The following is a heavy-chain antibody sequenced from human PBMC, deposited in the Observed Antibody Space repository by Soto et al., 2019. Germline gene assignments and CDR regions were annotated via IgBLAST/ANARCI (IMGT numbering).Heavy chain of an antibody. Sequence: PGGSLRLSCAASGFTFSSYAMHWVRQAPGKGLEWVAVISYDGSNKYYADSVKGRFTISRDNSKNTLYLQMNSLRAEDTAVYYCAREGYGGPPRGGGFNVGAADYYYYGMDVWGQGTTVTVS. V-gene: IGHV3-30-3*01. J-gene: IGHJ6*02. CDR1: GFTFSSYA. D-gene: IGHD2-15*01. CDR3: AREGYGGPPRGGGFNVGAADYYYYGMDV. CDR2: ISYDGSNK.